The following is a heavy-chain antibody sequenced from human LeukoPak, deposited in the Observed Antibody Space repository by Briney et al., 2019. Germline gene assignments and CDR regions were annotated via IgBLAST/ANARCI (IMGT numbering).Heavy chain of an antibody. CDR3: AKASQSGYYYYMDV. Sequence: GSLRLSCAASEFTFSSYGMHRVRQAPGKGLEWVAVIWYGGSNKYYADSVKGRFTISRDNSKNTLYLQMNSLRAEDTAVYYCAKASQSGYYYYMDVWGKGTTVTVSS. CDR1: EFTFSSYG. V-gene: IGHV3-30*02. D-gene: IGHD6-6*01. J-gene: IGHJ6*03. CDR2: IWYGGSNK.